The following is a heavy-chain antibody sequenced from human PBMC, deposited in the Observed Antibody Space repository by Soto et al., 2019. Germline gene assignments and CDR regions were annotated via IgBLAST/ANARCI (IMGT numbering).Heavy chain of an antibody. Sequence: QVQLQQWGAGLLKPAETLSLTCAAYGGSFSGYYWTWVRQPPGKGLEWIGEINQSGFTNYNPSLESRVTMSVDTSKNQFSLRLRSVTAADTAVYYCARFPFARSSWTNPRYFDYWGQGTLVTVSS. CDR3: ARFPFARSSWTNPRYFDY. D-gene: IGHD6-13*01. J-gene: IGHJ4*02. V-gene: IGHV4-34*01. CDR1: GGSFSGYY. CDR2: INQSGFT.